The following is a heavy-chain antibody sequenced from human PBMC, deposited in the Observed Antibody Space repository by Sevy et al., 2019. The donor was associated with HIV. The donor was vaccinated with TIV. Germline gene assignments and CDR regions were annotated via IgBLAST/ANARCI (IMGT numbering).Heavy chain of an antibody. CDR2: ISYDGSNK. J-gene: IGHJ3*02. D-gene: IGHD5-12*01. V-gene: IGHV3-30*18. Sequence: SLKISCAASGFTFSSYGMHWVRQAPGKGLEWVAVISYDGSNKYYGDSVKGRFTISRDNSKNTLYLQMNSLRAEDTAVYYCAKWSMGGARWLQLGAFDIWGQGTMVTVSS. CDR3: AKWSMGGARWLQLGAFDI. CDR1: GFTFSSYG.